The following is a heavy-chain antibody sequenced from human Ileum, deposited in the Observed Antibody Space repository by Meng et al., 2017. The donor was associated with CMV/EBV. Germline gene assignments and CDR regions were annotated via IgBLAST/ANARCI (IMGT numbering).Heavy chain of an antibody. CDR1: GFTFSNYD. CDR2: ISGRSSTI. V-gene: IGHV3-48*04. D-gene: IGHD3-10*01. J-gene: IGHJ6*02. Sequence: GGSLRLSCAASGFTFSNYDMNWVRQAPGKGLEWVSYISGRSSTIYYADSVKGRFIISRDNDKNSLYLQMNSLRAEDTAVYYCTTSRLWLSNYYYGMDVWGQGTTVTVSS. CDR3: TTSRLWLSNYYYGMDV.